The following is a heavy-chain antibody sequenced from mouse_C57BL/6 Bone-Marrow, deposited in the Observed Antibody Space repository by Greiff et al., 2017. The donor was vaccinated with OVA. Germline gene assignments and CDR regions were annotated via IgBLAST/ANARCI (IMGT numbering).Heavy chain of an antibody. V-gene: IGHV5-12*01. J-gene: IGHJ4*01. D-gene: IGHD1-1*01. CDR2: ISNGGGST. Sequence: EVQGVESGGGLVQPGGSLKLSCAASGFTFSDYYMYWVRQTPEKRLEWVAYISNGGGSTYYPDTVKGRFTISRDNAKNPLYLQMSRLKSEDTAMYYCARQGDYGSFYAMDYWGQGTSVTVSS. CDR3: ARQGDYGSFYAMDY. CDR1: GFTFSDYY.